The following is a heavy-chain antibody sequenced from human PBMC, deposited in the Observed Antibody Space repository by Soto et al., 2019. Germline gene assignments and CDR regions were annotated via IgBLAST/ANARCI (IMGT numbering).Heavy chain of an antibody. CDR3: ARGDGDYNDGNGYLGRH. CDR1: GFTFSSYW. J-gene: IGHJ4*02. D-gene: IGHD5-18*01. V-gene: IGHV3-74*01. Sequence: EVQLVESGGGLVQPGGSLRLSCAASGFTFSSYWMHWVRQAPGKGLVWVSRIKSDGSGTYYADSVKGRLTISRDNAKHTLELQMNSLRAEDTAVYYCARGDGDYNDGNGYLGRHWGQGTLVTVSS. CDR2: IKSDGSGT.